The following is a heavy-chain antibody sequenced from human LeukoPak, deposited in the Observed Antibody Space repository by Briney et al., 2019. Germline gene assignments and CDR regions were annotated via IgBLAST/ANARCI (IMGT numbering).Heavy chain of an antibody. D-gene: IGHD3-22*01. CDR2: INPNSGGT. Sequence: ASVKVSCKASGYTFTGYYMHWVRQAPGQGLEWMGWINPNSGGTNYAQKFQGRVTMTRDTSISTAYMELSRLRSDDTAVYYCARDATMIVVVPHYWGQGTLVTVSS. CDR1: GYTFTGYY. V-gene: IGHV1-2*02. CDR3: ARDATMIVVVPHY. J-gene: IGHJ4*02.